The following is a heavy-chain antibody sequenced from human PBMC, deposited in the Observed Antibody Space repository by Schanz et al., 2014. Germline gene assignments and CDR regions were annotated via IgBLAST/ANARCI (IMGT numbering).Heavy chain of an antibody. CDR1: GGSMTTYY. Sequence: QVQLQESGPGLMKPSETLSLTCIVSGGSMTTYYWSWIRQPAGKGLEWIGSIHSSGSTDYNPSVKSRVSTSVEKYKNQFSLRLRSVRVADTAVYYCARDLTHDTSYWYYWAFDIWGQGTMVTVSS. J-gene: IGHJ3*02. D-gene: IGHD6-19*01. CDR2: IHSSGST. CDR3: ARDLTHDTSYWYYWAFDI. V-gene: IGHV4-4*07.